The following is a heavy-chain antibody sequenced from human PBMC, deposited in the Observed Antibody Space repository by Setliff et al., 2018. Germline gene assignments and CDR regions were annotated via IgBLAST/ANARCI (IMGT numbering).Heavy chain of an antibody. D-gene: IGHD5-18*01. CDR2: IGHTGSI. J-gene: IGHJ4*02. V-gene: IGHV4-38-2*02. CDR1: GYSISSGYI. Sequence: PSETLSLTCTVSGYSISSGYIWGWIRQPPGKGLEWVGNIGHTGSINYNPSLKSRLTISRDTSKNQVSLKLNSVTATDTAVYYCARAPSVELVTIRTNSWFTYWGQGTLVTVSS. CDR3: ARAPSVELVTIRTNSWFTY.